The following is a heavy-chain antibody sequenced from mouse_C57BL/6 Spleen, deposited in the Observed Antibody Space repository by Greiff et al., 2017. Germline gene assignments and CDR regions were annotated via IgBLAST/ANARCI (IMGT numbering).Heavy chain of an antibody. D-gene: IGHD1-1*01. V-gene: IGHV1-80*01. Sequence: QVQLKEPGAELVKPGASVKISCKASGYAFSSYWMNWVKQRPGKGLEWIGQIYPGDGDTNYNGKFKGKATLTADKSSSTAYMQRSSLTSEDSAVYFGAREGYYYGSSFDYGGQGTTLTVSS. CDR1: GYAFSSYW. CDR2: IYPGDGDT. J-gene: IGHJ2*01. CDR3: AREGYYYGSSFDY.